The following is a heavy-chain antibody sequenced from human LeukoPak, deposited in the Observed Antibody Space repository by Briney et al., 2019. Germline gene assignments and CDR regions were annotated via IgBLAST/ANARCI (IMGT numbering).Heavy chain of an antibody. J-gene: IGHJ3*02. V-gene: IGHV3-66*01. CDR1: GFTVSSNY. Sequence: GGSLRLSCAASGFTVSSNYMSWVRQAPGKGLEWVSVIYSGGSTYYADSVKGRFTISRDNSKNTLYLQMNSLRAEDTAVYYCARDGGIAAYNAFDIWGQGTMVTVSS. CDR3: ARDGGIAAYNAFDI. D-gene: IGHD6-13*01. CDR2: IYSGGST.